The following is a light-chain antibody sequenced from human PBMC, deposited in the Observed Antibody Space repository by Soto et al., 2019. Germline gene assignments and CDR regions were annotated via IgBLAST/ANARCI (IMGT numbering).Light chain of an antibody. CDR3: QQTYSTLNS. CDR2: TES. CDR1: QRIRTS. V-gene: IGKV1-39*01. Sequence: DIQVTQSPSSLSASVGDRVTITCRASQRIRTSLNWYQQRPGKPPKLLIHTESPLQSGVPSRFSGSGSGTDFTLTISSLQPEDFATYYCQQTYSTLNSFGQGTKLEIK. J-gene: IGKJ2*03.